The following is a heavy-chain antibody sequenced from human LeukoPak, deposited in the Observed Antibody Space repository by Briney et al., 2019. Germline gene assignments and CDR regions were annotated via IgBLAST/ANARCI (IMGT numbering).Heavy chain of an antibody. Sequence: PGGSLRLSCAASGFTFSSYWMRWVRQAPGKGLEWVANIKQDGSEKYYVDSVRGRFTISRDNAKSSLYLQMNSLRAKDTAVYYCARDFIILAGYFLTGGMDVWGQGTTVTVSS. CDR3: ARDFIILAGYFLTGGMDV. J-gene: IGHJ6*02. D-gene: IGHD3-9*01. V-gene: IGHV3-7*04. CDR1: GFTFSSYW. CDR2: IKQDGSEK.